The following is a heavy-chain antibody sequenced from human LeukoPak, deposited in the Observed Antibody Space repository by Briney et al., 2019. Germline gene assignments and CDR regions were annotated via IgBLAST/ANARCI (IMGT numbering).Heavy chain of an antibody. V-gene: IGHV3-23*01. CDR3: AREGYYGSGSYNYYYMDV. J-gene: IGHJ6*03. Sequence: GGSLRLSCAASGFTFSSYAMSWVRQAPGKGLEWVSRINSDGSSTNYADSVKGRFTISRDNAKNSLYLQMNSLRAEDTAVYYCAREGYYGSGSYNYYYMDVWGKGTTVTVSS. D-gene: IGHD3-10*01. CDR1: GFTFSSYA. CDR2: INSDGSST.